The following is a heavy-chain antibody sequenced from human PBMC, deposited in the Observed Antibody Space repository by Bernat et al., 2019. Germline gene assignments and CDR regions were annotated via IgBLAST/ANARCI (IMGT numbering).Heavy chain of an antibody. J-gene: IGHJ4*02. CDR2: IQNDGSDK. D-gene: IGHD5-18*01. V-gene: IGHV3-30*02. CDR3: AKGGFYSYWPLFDY. CDR1: GFTFSTYS. Sequence: QVQLVESGGGVVQPGGSLRLSCTASGFTFSTYSLHWVRQAPDKGLEWVAFIQNDGSDKYYADFVKGRFTISRDNSKKTLYLQMNSLRTEDTAVYYCAKGGFYSYWPLFDYWGQGTLVTVSS.